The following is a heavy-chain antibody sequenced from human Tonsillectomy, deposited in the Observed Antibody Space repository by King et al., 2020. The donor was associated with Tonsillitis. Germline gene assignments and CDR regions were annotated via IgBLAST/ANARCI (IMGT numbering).Heavy chain of an antibody. CDR3: ARVAPGLGYCSGGSCLDAFDI. CDR1: GYSFTSYW. V-gene: IGHV5-51*01. CDR2: NYPGDSET. Sequence: QLVQSGAEVKKPGESLNISCKGSGYSFTSYWIGWVRQMPGKGLEGMGINYPGDSETRYSLAFQGQVTISVDKSIRTPYLQWSSLKASDTAMYYCARVAPGLGYCSGGSCLDAFDIWGQGTMVTVSS. J-gene: IGHJ3*02. D-gene: IGHD2-15*01.